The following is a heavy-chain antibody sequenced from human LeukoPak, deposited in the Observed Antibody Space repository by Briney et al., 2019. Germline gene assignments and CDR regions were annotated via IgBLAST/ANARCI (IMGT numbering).Heavy chain of an antibody. CDR2: IYYSGST. V-gene: IGHV4-39*01. J-gene: IGHJ5*02. Sequence: SETLSLTCTVSGGSISSSSYYWGWIRQPPGKGLEWIGSIYYSGSTYYNPSLKSRVTISVDTSKNQFSLKLSSVTAADTAVYYCARHRYYGSGRNWFDPWGQGTLVTVSS. D-gene: IGHD3-10*01. CDR3: ARHRYYGSGRNWFDP. CDR1: GGSISSSSYY.